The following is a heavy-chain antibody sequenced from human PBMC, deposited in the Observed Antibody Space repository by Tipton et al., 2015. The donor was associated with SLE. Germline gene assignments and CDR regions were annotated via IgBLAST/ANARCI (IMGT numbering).Heavy chain of an antibody. Sequence: TLSLTCAVYGGSFSGYYWSWIRQPPGKGLEWIGEINHSGSTNYNPSLKSRVTISVDTSKKQFSLKLSSVTAADTAVYYCAGQSSSFFDYWCQGTLVTVSS. CDR2: INHSGST. CDR3: AGQSSSFFDY. V-gene: IGHV4-34*09. D-gene: IGHD6-6*01. J-gene: IGHJ4*02. CDR1: GGSFSGYY.